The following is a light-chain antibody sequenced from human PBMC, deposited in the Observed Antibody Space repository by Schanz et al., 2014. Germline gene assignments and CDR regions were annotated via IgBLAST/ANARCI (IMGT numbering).Light chain of an antibody. J-gene: IGLJ3*02. CDR3: GTWDTSLSVGV. Sequence: QSVLTQPPSVSAAPGQKVTISCSGSSSEIGDNYVSWYQHIPGTAPKVLIYDNHYRPSGIPDRFSGSKSGTSATLGITGLQTGDEADYYCGTWDTSLSVGVFGGGTKLTVL. CDR2: DNH. CDR1: SSEIGDNY. V-gene: IGLV1-51*01.